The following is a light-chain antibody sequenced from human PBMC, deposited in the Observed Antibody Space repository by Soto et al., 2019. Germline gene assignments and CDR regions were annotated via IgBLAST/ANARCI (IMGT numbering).Light chain of an antibody. CDR2: EVS. CDR3: SSYAGNNNLV. V-gene: IGLV2-8*01. J-gene: IGLJ2*01. CDR1: NSDVGGHKY. Sequence: QSVLTQPPSASGSPGQSVTISCTGTNSDVGGHKYVSWYQQHPGKAPKLMIYEVSKRPSGVPDRFSGSKSGNTTSLTVSGLQAEDEADYYCSSYAGNNNLVFGGGTKLTVL.